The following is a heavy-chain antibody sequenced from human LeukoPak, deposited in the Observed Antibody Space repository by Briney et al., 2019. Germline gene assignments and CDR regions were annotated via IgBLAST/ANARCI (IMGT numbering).Heavy chain of an antibody. CDR2: INHSGST. D-gene: IGHD1-1*01. CDR1: GGSFSGYY. J-gene: IGHJ4*02. CDR3: ARRGSTTGPPPL. Sequence: SETLSLTCAVYGGSFSGYYWSWIRQPPGKGLEWIGEINHSGSTSYNPSLKSRVTISVDTSKNQFSLKLSSVTAADTAVYYCARRGSTTGPPPLWGQGTLVTVSS. V-gene: IGHV4-34*01.